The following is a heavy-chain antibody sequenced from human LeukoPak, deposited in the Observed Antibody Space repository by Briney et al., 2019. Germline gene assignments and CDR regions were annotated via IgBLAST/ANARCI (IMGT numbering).Heavy chain of an antibody. CDR1: GGSISSSSYY. V-gene: IGHV4-39*07. Sequence: SETLSLTCTVSGGSISSSSYYWSWLRQPPGKGLEWIGSIYYSGSTYYNPSLKSRVTISVDTSKNQFSLKLSSVTAADTAMYYCATVVGLAEYWGQGTLVTVSS. J-gene: IGHJ4*02. D-gene: IGHD3-16*01. CDR3: ATVVGLAEY. CDR2: IYYSGST.